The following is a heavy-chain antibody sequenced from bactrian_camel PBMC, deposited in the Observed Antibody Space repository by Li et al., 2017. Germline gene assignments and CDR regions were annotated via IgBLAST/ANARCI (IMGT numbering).Heavy chain of an antibody. CDR1: GVNVIHVC. CDR3: AADFFSCGLGIGYNY. CDR2: IDRIGGII. Sequence: HVQLVESGGGSVQAGGSLRLSCRVSGVNVIHVCLGWFRQAQGKEREAVARIDRIGGIIWYSVSAKGRFTISLDNPDNTMSLQMNSLSPEDSAMYYCAADFFSCGLGIGYNYWGQGTQVTVS. V-gene: IGHV3S63*01. J-gene: IGHJ4*01. D-gene: IGHD5*01.